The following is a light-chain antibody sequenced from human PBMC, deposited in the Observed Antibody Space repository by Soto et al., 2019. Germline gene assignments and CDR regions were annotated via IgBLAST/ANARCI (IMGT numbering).Light chain of an antibody. Sequence: DIQMTQSPSTLSSSVGDRFTITFRSSQSISSWLAWYQQKPGKAPKLLIYKASSLESGVPSRFSGSGSGTEFTLTISSLQPDDFATYYCQQYNVYWSFGPGTKVDIK. CDR1: QSISSW. CDR2: KAS. V-gene: IGKV1-5*03. CDR3: QQYNVYWS. J-gene: IGKJ1*01.